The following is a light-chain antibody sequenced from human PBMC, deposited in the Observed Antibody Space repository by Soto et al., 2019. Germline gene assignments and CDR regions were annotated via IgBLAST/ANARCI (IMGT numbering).Light chain of an antibody. CDR3: QQYHNWPA. J-gene: IGKJ1*01. V-gene: IGKV3-15*01. CDR2: GAA. CDR1: QSVFSS. Sequence: DIVMTQSPVTLSVSPGERATLSCRASQSVFSSLAWYQQKPGQAPRLRIYGAATRATGIPARFSGSWSGTEFTLTISSLQSEDFAIYYCQQYHNWPAFGQGTNVEIK.